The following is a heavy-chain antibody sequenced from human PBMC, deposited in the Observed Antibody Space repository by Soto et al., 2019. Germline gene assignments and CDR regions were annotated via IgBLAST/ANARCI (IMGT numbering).Heavy chain of an antibody. CDR2: IYNSGSS. D-gene: IGHD3-10*01. CDR1: GDSISRNGYF. CDR3: ARGTMLRGPGYYYAMDV. V-gene: IGHV4-31*03. J-gene: IGHJ6*02. Sequence: SETLSLTCTVSGDSISRNGYFWTWIRQHPGKGLEWIGYIYNSGSSYYNPSLKSRVIISVDTSKNHFSLNLTAVTAADTAVYYCARGTMLRGPGYYYAMDVWGQGNTVT.